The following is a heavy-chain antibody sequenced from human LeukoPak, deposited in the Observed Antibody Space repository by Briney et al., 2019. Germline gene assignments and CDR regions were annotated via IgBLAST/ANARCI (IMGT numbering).Heavy chain of an antibody. CDR1: GYSISSGYY. D-gene: IGHD3-10*01. V-gene: IGHV4-38-2*02. CDR3: ARLVLLWFGEFSPFDY. CDR2: IYHNGST. Sequence: SETLSLTCTVSGYSISSGYYWGWIRQPPGKGLEWIGSIYHNGSTYYNPSLKSRVTISVDTSKNQFSLKLSSVTAADTAVYYCARLVLLWFGEFSPFDYWGQGTLVTVSS. J-gene: IGHJ4*02.